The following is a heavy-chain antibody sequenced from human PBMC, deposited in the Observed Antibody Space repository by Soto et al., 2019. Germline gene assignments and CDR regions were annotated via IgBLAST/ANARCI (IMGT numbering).Heavy chain of an antibody. D-gene: IGHD4-17*01. CDR3: ARGPRLGYGDYDDY. Sequence: SETLSLTCAVYGGSFSGYYWSWIRQPPGKGLEWIGEINHSGSTNYNPSLKSRVTISVDTSKNQFSLKLSPVTAADTAVYYCARGPRLGYGDYDDYWGQGTLVTV. V-gene: IGHV4-34*01. CDR1: GGSFSGYY. J-gene: IGHJ4*02. CDR2: INHSGST.